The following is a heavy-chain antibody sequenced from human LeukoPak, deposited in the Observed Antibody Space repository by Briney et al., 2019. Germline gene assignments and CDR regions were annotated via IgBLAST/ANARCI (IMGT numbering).Heavy chain of an antibody. CDR3: ARGPYRLLSSWFDP. D-gene: IGHD2-21*01. J-gene: IGHJ5*02. CDR2: INHSGST. V-gene: IGHV4-34*01. Sequence: SETLSLTCAVYGGSFSSYYWSWIRQPPGKGLEWIGEINHSGSTNYNPSLKSRVTISVDTSKNQFSLKLSSVTAADTAVYYCARGPYRLLSSWFDPWGQGTLVTVSS. CDR1: GGSFSSYY.